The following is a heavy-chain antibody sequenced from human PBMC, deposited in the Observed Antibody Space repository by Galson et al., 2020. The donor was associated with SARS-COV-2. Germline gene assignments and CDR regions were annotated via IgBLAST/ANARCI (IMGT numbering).Heavy chain of an antibody. J-gene: IGHJ4*02. Sequence: ASVKVSCKASGYTFTSDYIHWVRQAPGQGREWMGIINPSGGGTTYAQKFQGRVTMTRDTSTSTVYMELSSLRSEDPAVYYCARASQGGNDYNYLLFWGQGTLVTVPS. CDR2: INPSGGGT. CDR1: GYTFTSDY. V-gene: IGHV1-46*01. D-gene: IGHD4-4*01. CDR3: ARASQGGNDYNYLLF.